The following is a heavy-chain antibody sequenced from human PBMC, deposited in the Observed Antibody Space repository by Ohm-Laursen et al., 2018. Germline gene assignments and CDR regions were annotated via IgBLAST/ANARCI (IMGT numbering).Heavy chain of an antibody. Sequence: SLRLSCTASGFIFNNYPMTWVRQAPGKGLEWVSTISPRGDSTAYADSVRGRFTISRDNPRNTLFLQMNSLRAEDTALYYCAKADSIAVAGNVPTLFDPWGQGTLVTVSS. J-gene: IGHJ5*02. CDR3: AKADSIAVAGNVPTLFDP. CDR2: ISPRGDST. CDR1: GFIFNNYP. D-gene: IGHD6-19*01. V-gene: IGHV3-23*01.